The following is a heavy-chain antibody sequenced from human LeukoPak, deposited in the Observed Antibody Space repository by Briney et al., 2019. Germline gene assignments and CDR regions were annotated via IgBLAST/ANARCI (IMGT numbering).Heavy chain of an antibody. CDR3: ARGGPAYCGNDCYSNGYFDY. J-gene: IGHJ4*02. Sequence: ASVKVSCKASAYTFTSYYIHWVRQAPGQGREWMGIINPSRGGTSYAQKFQGRVTMTSDTSTSTVYMELSSLRSEATAVYYCARGGPAYCGNDCYSNGYFDYWGQGTLVTVSS. V-gene: IGHV1-46*01. CDR2: INPSRGGT. CDR1: AYTFTSYY. D-gene: IGHD2-21*02.